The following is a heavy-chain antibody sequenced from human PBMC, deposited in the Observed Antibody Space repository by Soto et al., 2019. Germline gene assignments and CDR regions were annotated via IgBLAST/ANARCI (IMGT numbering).Heavy chain of an antibody. CDR2: IWYDGSNK. CDR1: GFTFSSYG. V-gene: IGHV3-33*01. J-gene: IGHJ6*02. D-gene: IGHD6-19*01. Sequence: QVQLVESGGGVVQPGRSLRLSCAASGFTFSSYGMHWVRQAPGKGLEWVAVIWYDGSNKYYADSVKGRFTSSRDNSKNTLYVQMNSLRAEDTAVYYCARDVSGSGWYLNYGMDVWGQGTTVTVSS. CDR3: ARDVSGSGWYLNYGMDV.